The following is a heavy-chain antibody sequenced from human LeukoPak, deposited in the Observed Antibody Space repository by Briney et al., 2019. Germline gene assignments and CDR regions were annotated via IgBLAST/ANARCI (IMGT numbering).Heavy chain of an antibody. CDR2: ISWNSGSI. CDR3: AKDSIAVELSFIDY. V-gene: IGHV3-9*01. J-gene: IGHJ4*02. Sequence: GGSLRLSCAASGFTFSSYAMSWVRQAPGKGLEWVSGISWNSGSIGYADSVKGRFTISRDNAKNSLYLQMNSLRAEDTALYYCAKDSIAVELSFIDYWGQGTLVTVSS. D-gene: IGHD6-19*01. CDR1: GFTFSSYA.